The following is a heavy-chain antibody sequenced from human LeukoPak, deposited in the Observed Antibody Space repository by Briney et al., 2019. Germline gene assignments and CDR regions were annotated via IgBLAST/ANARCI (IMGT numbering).Heavy chain of an antibody. J-gene: IGHJ4*02. D-gene: IGHD5-24*01. V-gene: IGHV4-59*12. Sequence: SETLSLTCTVSGGSMSSYYWSWIRQPPGKGLEWIGYIYHSGSTYYNPSLKSRVTISVDRSKNQFSLKLSSVTAADTAVYYCARDPVEMAPSYWGQGTLVTVSS. CDR3: ARDPVEMAPSY. CDR1: GGSMSSYY. CDR2: IYHSGST.